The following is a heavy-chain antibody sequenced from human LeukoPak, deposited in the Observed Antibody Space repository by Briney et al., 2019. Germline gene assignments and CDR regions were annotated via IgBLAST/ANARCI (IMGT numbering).Heavy chain of an antibody. CDR2: ISAYNGNT. V-gene: IGHV1-18*01. D-gene: IGHD3-10*01. CDR3: ARVSLLWFGESLWDY. Sequence: GASVKVSCKASGYTFTSYGISWVRQAPGQGLEWMGWISAYNGNTNYAQKLQGRVTMTTDTSTSTAYMELRSLRSDDTAVYYCARVSLLWFGESLWDYWGQGTLVTVSS. CDR1: GYTFTSYG. J-gene: IGHJ4*02.